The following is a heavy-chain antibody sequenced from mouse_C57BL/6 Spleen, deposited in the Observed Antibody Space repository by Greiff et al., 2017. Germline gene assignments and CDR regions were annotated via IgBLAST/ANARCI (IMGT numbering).Heavy chain of an antibody. CDR2: INPSTGGT. D-gene: IGHD4-1*01. CDR1: GYSFTGYY. CDR3: AKLGRNWYFDV. V-gene: IGHV1-42*01. J-gene: IGHJ1*03. Sequence: VHVKQSGPELVKPGASVKISCKASGYSFTGYYMNWVKQSPEKSLEWIGEINPSTGGTTYNQKFKAKATLTVDKSSSTAYMQLKSLTSEDSAVYYCAKLGRNWYFDVWGTGTTVTVSS.